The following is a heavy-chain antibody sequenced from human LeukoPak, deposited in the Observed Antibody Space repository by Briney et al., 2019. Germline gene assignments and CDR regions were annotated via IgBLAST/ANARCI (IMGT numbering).Heavy chain of an antibody. D-gene: IGHD2-15*01. V-gene: IGHV3-30*03. Sequence: GGSLRLSCAASGFTFSSYGMHWVRQAPCKGLEWVAVISYDGSNKYYADSVKGRFTISRDNSKNTLYLQMNSLRAEDTAVYYCARDRSHCSGGSCYYYGMDVWGKGTTVTVSS. CDR1: GFTFSSYG. CDR2: ISYDGSNK. CDR3: ARDRSHCSGGSCYYYGMDV. J-gene: IGHJ6*04.